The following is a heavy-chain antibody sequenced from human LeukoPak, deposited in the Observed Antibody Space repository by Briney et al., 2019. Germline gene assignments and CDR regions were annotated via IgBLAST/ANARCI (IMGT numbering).Heavy chain of an antibody. CDR1: GFTFSDYY. CDR3: ASASARPGWFDP. J-gene: IGHJ5*02. CDR2: ISSSGSTI. V-gene: IGHV3-11*01. Sequence: GGSLRPSCAASGFTFSDYYMSWIRQAPGKGLEWVSYISSSGSTIYYADSVKGRFTISRDNAKNSLYLLMNSLRAEDTAVYYCASASARPGWFDPWGQGTRVPVSS. D-gene: IGHD6-6*01.